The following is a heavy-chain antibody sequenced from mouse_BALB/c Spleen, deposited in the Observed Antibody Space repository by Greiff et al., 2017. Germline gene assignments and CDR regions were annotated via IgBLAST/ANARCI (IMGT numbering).Heavy chain of an antibody. CDR1: GYSITSDYA. D-gene: IGHD1-1*01. Sequence: EVQLQQSGPGLVKPSQSLSLTCTVTGYSITSDYAWNWIRQFPGNKLEWMGYISYSGSTSYNPSLKSRISITRDTSKNQFFLQLNSVTTEDTATYYCARGAYYGSSYPFAYWGQGTLVTVSA. CDR2: ISYSGST. J-gene: IGHJ3*01. CDR3: ARGAYYGSSYPFAY. V-gene: IGHV3-2*02.